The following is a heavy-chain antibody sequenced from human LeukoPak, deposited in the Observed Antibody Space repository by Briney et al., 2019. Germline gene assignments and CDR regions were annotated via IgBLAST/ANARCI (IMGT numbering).Heavy chain of an antibody. CDR2: INDRGDGT. D-gene: IGHD3-10*01. Sequence: AGGSLRLSCAASGFTFSNAWMSWVRQAPGKGLKWVSTINDRGDGTWYADSVKGRFTISRDNSYNTVSLQMNSLRAEDTAVYYCARSYGSGSYDLYYYYMDVWGKGTTVTVSS. CDR1: GFTFSNAW. CDR3: ARSYGSGSYDLYYYYMDV. J-gene: IGHJ6*03. V-gene: IGHV3-23*01.